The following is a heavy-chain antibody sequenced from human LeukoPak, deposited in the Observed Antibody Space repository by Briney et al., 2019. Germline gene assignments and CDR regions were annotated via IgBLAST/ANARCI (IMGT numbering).Heavy chain of an antibody. CDR3: ARRGKSFDF. D-gene: IGHD3-3*01. J-gene: IGHJ4*02. Sequence: ASVTVSCKTSGYTFTVYAINWVRQAPGQGLEWMGWISTDTGNPTYVQDFTGRFVFFLDTSVTTAYLQISSLKAEDTAVYYCARRGKSFDFWGQGTLVTVSS. CDR1: GYTFTVYA. CDR2: ISTDTGNP. V-gene: IGHV7-4-1*02.